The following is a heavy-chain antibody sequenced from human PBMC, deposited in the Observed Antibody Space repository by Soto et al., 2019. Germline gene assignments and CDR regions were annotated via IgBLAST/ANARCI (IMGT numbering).Heavy chain of an antibody. CDR2: IVVGSGNT. CDR3: AADRYYYDSSGYYYVPPLDD. Sequence: SVKVSCKASGFTFTSSAVQWVRQARGQRLEWIGWIVVGSGNTNYAQKFQERVTITRDMSTSTAYMELSSLRSEDTAVYYCAADRYYYDSSGYYYVPPLDDWGQGSLVTVSS. J-gene: IGHJ4*02. CDR1: GFTFTSSA. D-gene: IGHD3-22*01. V-gene: IGHV1-58*01.